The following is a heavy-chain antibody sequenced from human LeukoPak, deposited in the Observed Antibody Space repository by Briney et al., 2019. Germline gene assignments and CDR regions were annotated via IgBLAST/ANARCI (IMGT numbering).Heavy chain of an antibody. V-gene: IGHV3-21*01. Sequence: GGSLRLSCAASGFTFSSYSMNWVRQAPGKGLEWVSSISSSSSYIHYADSVKGRFTISRDNAKNSLYLQMNSLRAEDTAVYYCARGGGTGMAYYFDYWGQGTLVTVSS. CDR1: GFTFSSYS. CDR3: ARGGGTGMAYYFDY. J-gene: IGHJ4*02. D-gene: IGHD2-8*01. CDR2: ISSSSSYI.